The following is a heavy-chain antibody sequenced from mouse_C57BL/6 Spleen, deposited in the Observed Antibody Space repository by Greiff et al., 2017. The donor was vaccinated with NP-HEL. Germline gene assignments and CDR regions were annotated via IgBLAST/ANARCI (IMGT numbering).Heavy chain of an antibody. CDR3: ARLAYYGSSYDFDY. D-gene: IGHD1-1*01. J-gene: IGHJ2*01. Sequence: QVQLKQSGAELVKPGASVKISCKASGYAFSSYWMNWVKQRPGKGLEWIGQIYPGDGDTNYNGKFKGKATLTADKSSSTAYMQLSSLTSEDSAVYFCARLAYYGSSYDFDYWGQGTTLTVSS. CDR2: IYPGDGDT. V-gene: IGHV1-80*01. CDR1: GYAFSSYW.